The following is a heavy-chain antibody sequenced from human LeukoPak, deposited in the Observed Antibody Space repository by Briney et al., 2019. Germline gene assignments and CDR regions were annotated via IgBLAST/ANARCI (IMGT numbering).Heavy chain of an antibody. D-gene: IGHD3-3*01. Sequence: PGGSLRLSCAASGFTFSSYAMSWVRQAPGKGLEWVSAISGSGGSTYYADSVKGRFTISRDNSKNTLYLQMNSLRAEDTAVYYCAKDTPRRITIFGVVTQDYWGQGTLVTVSS. V-gene: IGHV3-23*01. CDR3: AKDTPRRITIFGVVTQDY. J-gene: IGHJ4*02. CDR2: ISGSGGST. CDR1: GFTFSSYA.